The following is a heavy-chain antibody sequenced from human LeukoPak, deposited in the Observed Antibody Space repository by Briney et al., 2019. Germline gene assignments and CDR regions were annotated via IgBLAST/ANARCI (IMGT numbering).Heavy chain of an antibody. CDR3: ARSKDYYYDSSGYPTFDY. D-gene: IGHD3-22*01. Sequence: SETLSLTCTVSGGSISSSSYYWGWIRQPPGKGLEWIGSIYYSGSTYYNPSLKSRVTISVDTSKNQFSLKLSSVTAADTAVYYCARSKDYYYDSSGYPTFDYWGQGTLVTVSS. CDR1: GGSISSSSYY. CDR2: IYYSGST. V-gene: IGHV4-39*07. J-gene: IGHJ4*02.